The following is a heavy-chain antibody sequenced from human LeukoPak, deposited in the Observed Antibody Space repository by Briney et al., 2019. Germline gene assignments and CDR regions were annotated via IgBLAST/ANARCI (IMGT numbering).Heavy chain of an antibody. CDR3: ARDPYSSTWSYVMDV. Sequence: PGGSLGLSCAASGFTFSSYWMSWVRQAPGKGLEWVANIMQDGREEVYVDSVKGRFTISRDNAKNSLFLQMNTLRAEDTAVYYCARDPYSSTWSYVMDVWGQGATVTVCS. D-gene: IGHD6-6*01. V-gene: IGHV3-7*05. J-gene: IGHJ6*02. CDR2: IMQDGREE. CDR1: GFTFSSYW.